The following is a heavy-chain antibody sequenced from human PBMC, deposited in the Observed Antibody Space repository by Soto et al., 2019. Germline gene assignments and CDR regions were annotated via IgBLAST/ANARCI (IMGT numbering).Heavy chain of an antibody. CDR1: GFTFSSYA. CDR2: ISYDGSNK. J-gene: IGHJ4*02. CDR3: ARSQVAYQLLHGSGFDY. D-gene: IGHD2-2*01. Sequence: GGSLRLSCAASGFTFSSYAMHWVRQAPGKGLEWVAVISYDGSNKYYADSVKGRFTISRDNSKNTLYLQMNSLRAEDTAVYYCARSQVAYQLLHGSGFDYWGQGTLVTVSS. V-gene: IGHV3-30-3*01.